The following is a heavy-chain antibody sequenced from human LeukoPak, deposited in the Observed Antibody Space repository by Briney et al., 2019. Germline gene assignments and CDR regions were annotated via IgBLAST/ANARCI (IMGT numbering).Heavy chain of an antibody. J-gene: IGHJ5*02. D-gene: IGHD1-26*01. CDR1: GGSISTYF. CDR3: ARSNSATYEAWFGP. CDR2: IYYSGRT. Sequence: PETLSLTCTVSGGSISTYFWSWLRQPPGKGLEWIGYIYYSGRTNSNPSLKSRVTISVDTSKNQFSLKLSSVTAADTAVSYCARSNSATYEAWFGPWGQGTLVTVSS. V-gene: IGHV4-59*01.